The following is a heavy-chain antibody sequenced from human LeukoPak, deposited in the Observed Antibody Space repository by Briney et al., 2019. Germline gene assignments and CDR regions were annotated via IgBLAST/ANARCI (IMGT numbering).Heavy chain of an antibody. V-gene: IGHV1-69*01. CDR1: GGTFSSYA. CDR2: IIPIFGTA. CDR3: ARDRGGGSYYDAFDI. Sequence: PVKVSCKASGGTFSSYAISWVRQAPGQGLEWMGGIIPIFGTANYAQKFQGRVTITADESTSTAYMELSSLRSEDTAVYYCARDRGGGSYYDAFDIWGQGTMVTVSS. D-gene: IGHD1-26*01. J-gene: IGHJ3*02.